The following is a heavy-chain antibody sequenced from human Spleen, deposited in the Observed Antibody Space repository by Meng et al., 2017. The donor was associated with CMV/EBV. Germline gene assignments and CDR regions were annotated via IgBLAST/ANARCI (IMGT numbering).Heavy chain of an antibody. CDR1: GFTFSDFH. J-gene: IGHJ4*02. CDR3: ARGRCSGGSCYHFDY. V-gene: IGHV3-11*01. CDR2: ISDSGSTI. D-gene: IGHD2-15*01. Sequence: GGSLRLSCAASGFTFSDFHMSWIRQAPGKGLEWVSLISDSGSTIYYADSVKGRFTISRDNAKNSLYLQMNSLRAEDTAVYYCARGRCSGGSCYHFDYWGQGTLVTVSS.